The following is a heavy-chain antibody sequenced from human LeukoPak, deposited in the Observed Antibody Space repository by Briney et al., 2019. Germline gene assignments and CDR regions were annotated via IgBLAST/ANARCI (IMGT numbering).Heavy chain of an antibody. D-gene: IGHD1-14*01. Sequence: ETLSLTCAVYGGSFSGYYWSWIRQPPGKGLEWIGEINHSGSTNYNPSLKSRVTISVDTSENQFSLKLSSVTAADTAVYYCARLDGTTGFDYWGQGTLVTVSS. V-gene: IGHV4-34*01. CDR2: INHSGST. CDR3: ARLDGTTGFDY. CDR1: GGSFSGYY. J-gene: IGHJ4*02.